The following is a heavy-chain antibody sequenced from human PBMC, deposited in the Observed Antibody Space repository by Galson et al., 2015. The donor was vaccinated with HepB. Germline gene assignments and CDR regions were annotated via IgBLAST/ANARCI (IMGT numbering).Heavy chain of an antibody. CDR2: ISGYSGKS. D-gene: IGHD3-3*01. Sequence: SVKVSCKVSGYTFTNYGISWVRQAPGQGLEWMGWISGYSGKSNYAQKFQGRVTMTTDTSTSTAYMEVRGLRSDDAAMYYCARDQDFWNGFPHYFDNWGQGTLVTVSS. J-gene: IGHJ4*02. CDR1: GYTFTNYG. V-gene: IGHV1-18*01. CDR3: ARDQDFWNGFPHYFDN.